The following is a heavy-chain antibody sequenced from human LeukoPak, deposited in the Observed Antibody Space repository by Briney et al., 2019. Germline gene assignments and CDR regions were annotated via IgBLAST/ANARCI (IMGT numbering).Heavy chain of an antibody. D-gene: IGHD6-19*01. Sequence: TPSETLSLTCTVSGGSISSSSYYWGWIRQPPGKGLEWIVRIYYSGSTYYNPSLKIRVTISVDTSKNQFSLKLSSVTAADTAVYYCARGGLDDAFDIWGQGTMVTVSS. CDR3: ARGGLDDAFDI. CDR2: IYYSGST. J-gene: IGHJ3*02. V-gene: IGHV4-39*01. CDR1: GGSISSSSYY.